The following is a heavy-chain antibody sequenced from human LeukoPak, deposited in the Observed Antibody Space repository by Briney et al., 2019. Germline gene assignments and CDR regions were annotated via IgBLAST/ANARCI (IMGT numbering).Heavy chain of an antibody. D-gene: IGHD2-2*01. J-gene: IGHJ6*04. CDR2: ISSSSTSI. CDR3: ARDSKLYCSSTSCYMDV. V-gene: IGHV3-21*01. Sequence: GGSLRLSCAASGFTFSSYSMNWVRQAPGKGLEWVSSISSSSTSIYYADSVKGRFTISRDNAKNSLYLQVNGLGAEDTAVYYCARDSKLYCSSTSCYMDVWGKGTTVTVCS. CDR1: GFTFSSYS.